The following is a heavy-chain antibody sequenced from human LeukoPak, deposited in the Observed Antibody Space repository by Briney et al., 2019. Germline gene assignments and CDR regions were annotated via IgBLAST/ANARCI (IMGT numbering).Heavy chain of an antibody. CDR3: AKGKYSMYYFDY. CDR2: ISYDGSNK. J-gene: IGHJ4*02. Sequence: GRSLRLSYAASGFTFSSYGMHWVRQAPGKGLEWVAVISYDGSNKYYADSVKGRFTISRDNSKNTLYLQMNSLRAEDTAVYYCAKGKYSMYYFDYWGQGTLVTVSS. V-gene: IGHV3-30*18. CDR1: GFTFSSYG. D-gene: IGHD5-18*01.